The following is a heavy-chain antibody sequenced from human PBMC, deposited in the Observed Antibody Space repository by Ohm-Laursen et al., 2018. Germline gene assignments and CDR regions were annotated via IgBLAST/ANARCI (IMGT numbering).Heavy chain of an antibody. CDR1: GFTFSSYA. CDR3: ARGRLASTKNPGMDV. D-gene: IGHD5-24*01. J-gene: IGHJ6*02. CDR2: IYSGGST. Sequence: SLSLSCAASGFTFSSYAMSWVRQAPGKGLEWVSVIYSGGSTYYADSVKGRFTISRDNSKNTLYLQMNSLRAEDTAVYYCARGRLASTKNPGMDVWGQGTTVTVSS. V-gene: IGHV3-66*01.